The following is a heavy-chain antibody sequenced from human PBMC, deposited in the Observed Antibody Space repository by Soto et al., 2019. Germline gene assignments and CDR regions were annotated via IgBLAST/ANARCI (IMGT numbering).Heavy chain of an antibody. V-gene: IGHV1-18*04. D-gene: IGHD3-16*01. J-gene: IGHJ4*02. CDR3: GRGGGIYSIAWPIDH. CDR2: IGVYNDNR. Sequence: ASVKVSCKASGYTFTTYGISWVRQAPGQGLEWMGWIGVYNDNRNHEQKFQGRVTMTTDTSTSTAYMELRNLSSAATAVYSRGRGGGIYSIAWPIDHWGQGTLVTVSS. CDR1: GYTFTTYG.